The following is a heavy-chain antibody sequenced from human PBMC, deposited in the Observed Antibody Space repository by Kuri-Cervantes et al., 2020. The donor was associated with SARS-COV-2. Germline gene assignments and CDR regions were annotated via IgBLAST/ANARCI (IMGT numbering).Heavy chain of an antibody. CDR2: IYYSGDT. CDR3: ARHFNDCSNGVCRTYYYYSMDV. Sequence: GSLRLSCTVSGGSMRYFYWSWIRQPPGRGLEWTGYIYYSGDTDYNPSLKSRVTISIDTSKSQLSLKLSSVTAADRAVYYCARHFNDCSNGVCRTYYYYSMDVWGQGTTVTVSS. D-gene: IGHD2-8*01. CDR1: GGSMRYFY. J-gene: IGHJ6*02. V-gene: IGHV4-59*01.